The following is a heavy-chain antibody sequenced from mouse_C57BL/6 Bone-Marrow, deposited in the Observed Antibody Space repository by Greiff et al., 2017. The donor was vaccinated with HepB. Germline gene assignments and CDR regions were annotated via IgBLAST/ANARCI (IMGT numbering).Heavy chain of an antibody. CDR1: GYAFSSSW. CDR2: IYPGDGDT. Sequence: QVQLQQSGPELVKPGASVKISCKASGYAFSSSWMNWVKQRPGKGLEWIGRIYPGDGDTNYNGKFKGKATLTADKSSSTAYMQLSSLTSEDAAVYFCAGAGGGFDYWGQGTTLTVSS. CDR3: AGAGGGFDY. J-gene: IGHJ2*01. V-gene: IGHV1-82*01.